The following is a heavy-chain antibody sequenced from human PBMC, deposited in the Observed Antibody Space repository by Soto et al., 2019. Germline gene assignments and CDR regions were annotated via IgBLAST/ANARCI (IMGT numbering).Heavy chain of an antibody. CDR2: IHSDGSAT. V-gene: IGHV3-74*03. CDR3: ARGSSGNFES. Sequence: EVQLVESGGGLVQPGGSLRLSCAASGFTFSGYWMHWVRQAPGKGLVWVTRIHSDGSATTYADSVKGRFTSPRDNTTAKLHLQMNSLGAEDTAVYFCARGSSGNFESWGRGILVVVAS. J-gene: IGHJ4*01. D-gene: IGHD6-6*01. CDR1: GFTFSGYW.